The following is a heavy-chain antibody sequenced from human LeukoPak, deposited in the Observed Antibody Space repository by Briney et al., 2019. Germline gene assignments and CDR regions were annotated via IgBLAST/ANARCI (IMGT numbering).Heavy chain of an antibody. V-gene: IGHV3-64*02. J-gene: IGHJ1*01. CDR3: ARSSDTRFGELVL. CDR1: GLSFSTSA. Sequence: GSLRLSCAASGLSFSTSAMHWVRQAPGKGLEYVAAISSDGGSTYHADSVKGGFTISRDNSKNTLYLQMGSLRTEDMAMYYCARSSDTRFGELVLWGQGTLVTVSS. D-gene: IGHD3-16*01. CDR2: ISSDGGST.